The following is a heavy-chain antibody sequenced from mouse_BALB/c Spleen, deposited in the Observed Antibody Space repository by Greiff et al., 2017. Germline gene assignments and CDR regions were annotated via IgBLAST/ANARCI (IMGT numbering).Heavy chain of an antibody. J-gene: IGHJ2*01. D-gene: IGHD1-1*01. V-gene: IGHV2-9*02. CDR1: GFSLTSYG. CDR2: IWAGGST. Sequence: QLKQSGPGLVAPSQSLSITCTVSGFSLTSYGVHWVRQPPGKGLEWLGVIWAGGSTNYNSALMSRLSISKDNSKSQVFLKMNSLQTDDTAMYYCARGGRAYYGSSYDGFYFDYWGQGTTLTVSS. CDR3: ARGGRAYYGSSYDGFYFDY.